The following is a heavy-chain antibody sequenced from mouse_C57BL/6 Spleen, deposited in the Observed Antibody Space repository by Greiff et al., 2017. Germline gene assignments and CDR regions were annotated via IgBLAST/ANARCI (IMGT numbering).Heavy chain of an antibody. Sequence: QVQLQQPGAELVMPGASVKLSCKASGYTFTSYWMHWVKQRPGQGLEWIGEIDPSDSYTNYNQKFKGKSTLTVDKSSSTAYMQLSSLTSEDSAVYYCARSYYDYDGRFAYWGQGTLVTVSA. D-gene: IGHD2-4*01. V-gene: IGHV1-69*01. CDR2: IDPSDSYT. CDR3: ARSYYDYDGRFAY. J-gene: IGHJ3*01. CDR1: GYTFTSYW.